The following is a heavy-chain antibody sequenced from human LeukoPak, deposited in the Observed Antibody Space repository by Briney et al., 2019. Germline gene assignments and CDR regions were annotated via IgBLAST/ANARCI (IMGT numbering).Heavy chain of an antibody. CDR2: ISSSGSTI. Sequence: PGGSLRLSCAASGFTFSSYEMNWVRQAPGKGLEWVSYISSSGSTIYYADSVKGRFTISRDNAKNSLYLQMNSLRAEDTAVYYCASHGWYETVWGSGDYWGQGTLVTVSS. D-gene: IGHD6-19*01. J-gene: IGHJ4*02. CDR3: ASHGWYETVWGSGDY. CDR1: GFTFSSYE. V-gene: IGHV3-48*03.